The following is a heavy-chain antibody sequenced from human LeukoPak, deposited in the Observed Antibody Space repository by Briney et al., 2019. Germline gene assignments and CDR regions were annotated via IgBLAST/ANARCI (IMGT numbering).Heavy chain of an antibody. CDR2: ISGSGGST. J-gene: IGHJ4*02. V-gene: IGHV3-23*01. Sequence: GGSLRLSCAASGFTFSSYAMSWVRQAPGKGLEWVSAISGSGGSTYYADSVKGRFTISRDNSKNTLYLPMNSLRAEDTAVYYCANGGLTGYYKYYFDYWGQGTLVTVSS. CDR1: GFTFSSYA. D-gene: IGHD3-9*01. CDR3: ANGGLTGYYKYYFDY.